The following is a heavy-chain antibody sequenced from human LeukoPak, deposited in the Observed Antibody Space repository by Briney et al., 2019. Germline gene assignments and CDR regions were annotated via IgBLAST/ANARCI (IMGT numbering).Heavy chain of an antibody. D-gene: IGHD6-13*01. CDR1: GFTFSSYA. Sequence: GGSLRLSCAASGFTFSSYAMHWVRQAPGKGLEWVAVISYDGSNKYYADSVKGRFTISRDNSKNTLYLQMNSLRAEDTAVYYCARGLLALAYSSSWYPSEYFQHWGQGTLVTVSS. CDR2: ISYDGSNK. CDR3: ARGLLALAYSSSWYPSEYFQH. J-gene: IGHJ1*01. V-gene: IGHV3-30*04.